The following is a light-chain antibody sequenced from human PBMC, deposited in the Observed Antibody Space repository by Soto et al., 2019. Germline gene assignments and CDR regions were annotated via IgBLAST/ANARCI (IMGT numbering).Light chain of an antibody. CDR1: QSVSSSY. CDR3: QQYGSSPCT. Sequence: EIVLTQSPGTLSWSPGERATLSCRASQSVSSSYLAWYRQKPGQAPRLLIYGASSRATGIPDRVRGSGSGTDFSLTISRLEPEGFAVYYCQQYGSSPCTFGQGTKLQIK. CDR2: GAS. J-gene: IGKJ2*02. V-gene: IGKV3-20*01.